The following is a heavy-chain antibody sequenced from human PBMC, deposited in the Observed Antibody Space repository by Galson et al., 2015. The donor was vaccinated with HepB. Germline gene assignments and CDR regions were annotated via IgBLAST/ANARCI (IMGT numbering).Heavy chain of an antibody. CDR3: ARDNRGFMPYGMDV. CDR2: IGSSI. J-gene: IGHJ6*02. D-gene: IGHD3-10*01. Sequence: SLRLSCAASGFTFSGYSMNWVRQAPGKGLEWVSSIGSSIFYVDSVKGRFTTSRDNAKNALCLQMNSLRAEDTAVYYCARDNRGFMPYGMDVWGQGTTVTVSS. CDR1: GFTFSGYS. V-gene: IGHV3-21*01.